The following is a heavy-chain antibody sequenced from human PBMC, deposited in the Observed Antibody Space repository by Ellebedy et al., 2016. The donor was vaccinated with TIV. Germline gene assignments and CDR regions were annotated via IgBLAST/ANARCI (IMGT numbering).Heavy chain of an antibody. CDR2: IHHSAGS. Sequence: MPSETLSLTCAAYGASFSYYYWSWIRQSTGKGLDWMGEIHHSAGSNYNPSLKSRVTVSVDTSKNQFSLKLRSVTAADTAVYYCARGHTGYYGSGSYNRNVRYFDLWGRGTLVTVSS. V-gene: IGHV4-34*01. J-gene: IGHJ2*01. CDR3: ARGHTGYYGSGSYNRNVRYFDL. CDR1: GASFSYYY. D-gene: IGHD3-10*01.